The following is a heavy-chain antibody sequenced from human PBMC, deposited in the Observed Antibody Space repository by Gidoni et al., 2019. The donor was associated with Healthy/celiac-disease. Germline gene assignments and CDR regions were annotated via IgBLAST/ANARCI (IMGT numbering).Heavy chain of an antibody. J-gene: IGHJ4*02. Sequence: QVQLVESGGGVFQPGRSLRLSCAASGFTCSRYGMHWVRQAPGQGLEWVAVIWYDGSNKYYADSVKGRVTISRDNSKNTLYLQMNSLRAEDTAVYYCARESDFDWLLSRNYFDYWGQGTLVTVSS. D-gene: IGHD3-9*01. V-gene: IGHV3-33*01. CDR1: GFTCSRYG. CDR3: ARESDFDWLLSRNYFDY. CDR2: IWYDGSNK.